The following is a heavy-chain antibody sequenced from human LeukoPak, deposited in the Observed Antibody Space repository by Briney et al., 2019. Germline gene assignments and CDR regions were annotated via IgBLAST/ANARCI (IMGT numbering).Heavy chain of an antibody. D-gene: IGHD3-10*01. J-gene: IGHJ4*02. CDR1: GYTFTSYD. V-gene: IGHV1-8*01. CDR2: MNPNSGNT. Sequence: ASVKVSCKASGYTFTSYDINWVRQATGQGLEWMGWMNPNSGNTGYAQKFQGRVTMTRNTSISTAYMELSRLRSDDTAVYYCATYGSGSYFNYWGQGTLVTVSS. CDR3: ATYGSGSYFNY.